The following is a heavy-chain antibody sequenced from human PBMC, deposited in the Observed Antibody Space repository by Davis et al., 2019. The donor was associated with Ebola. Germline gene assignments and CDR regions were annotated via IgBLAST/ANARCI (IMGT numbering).Heavy chain of an antibody. CDR1: GFTFSSYA. CDR3: ARETAPGDGWDYYGMDV. J-gene: IGHJ6*02. D-gene: IGHD5-24*01. CDR2: IKQDGSEK. V-gene: IGHV3-7*01. Sequence: GESLKISCAASGFTFSSYAMSWVRQAPGKGLEWVANIKQDGSEKYYVDSVKGRFTISRDNAKNSLYLQMNSLRAEDTAVYYCARETAPGDGWDYYGMDVWGQGTTVTVSS.